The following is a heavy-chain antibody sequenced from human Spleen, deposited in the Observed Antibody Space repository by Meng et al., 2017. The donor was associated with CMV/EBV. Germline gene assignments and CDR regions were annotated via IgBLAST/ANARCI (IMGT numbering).Heavy chain of an antibody. CDR3: VRALDHDYHDYYFDH. CDR1: GFIVSSDN. V-gene: IGHV3-53*01. CDR2: IYIDGST. D-gene: IGHD4-17*01. Sequence: GESLKISCAASGFIVSSDNMNWVRQSPGKGLEWVSIIYIDGSTSYAASVKGRFTISRDISKNTLNLQMNSLIAEDTAIYYCVRALDHDYHDYYFDHWGQGTLVTVSS. J-gene: IGHJ4*02.